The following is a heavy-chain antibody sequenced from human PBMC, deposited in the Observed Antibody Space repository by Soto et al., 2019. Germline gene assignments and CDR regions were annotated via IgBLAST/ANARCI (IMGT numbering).Heavy chain of an antibody. J-gene: IGHJ4*02. CDR1: GASVSTGVYY. D-gene: IGHD3-10*01. CDR3: ARVYGSGSYYLDY. CDR2: IYYSGST. Sequence: SETLSLTCTVSGASVSTGVYYWTWIRQHPGKGLEWIGYIYYSGSTYYNPSLKSRVTISVDTSKNQFSLKLSSVTAADTAVYYCARVYGSGSYYLDYWGQGTLVTVSS. V-gene: IGHV4-31*03.